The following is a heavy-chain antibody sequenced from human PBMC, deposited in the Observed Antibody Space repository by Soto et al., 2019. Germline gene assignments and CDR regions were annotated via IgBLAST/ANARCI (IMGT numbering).Heavy chain of an antibody. CDR3: ARRVGATTKAFDI. Sequence: SETLSLTCAVYGGSFSGYYWSWIRQPPGKGLEWIGEINHSGSTNYNPSLKSRVTISVDTSKNQFSLKLSSVTAADTAVYYCARRVGATTKAFDIWGQGTMVTVSS. D-gene: IGHD1-26*01. V-gene: IGHV4-34*01. CDR1: GGSFSGYY. J-gene: IGHJ3*02. CDR2: INHSGST.